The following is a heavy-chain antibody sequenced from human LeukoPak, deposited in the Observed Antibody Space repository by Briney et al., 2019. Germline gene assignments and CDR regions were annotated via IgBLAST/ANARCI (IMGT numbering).Heavy chain of an antibody. V-gene: IGHV3-23*01. CDR3: AKVRFGGWYSALGY. CDR1: VFTLRNYA. J-gene: IGHJ4*02. Sequence: GGSLRLSCAVSVFTLRNYAISWVRQAPGQGLEWVSSITDRGRATYYADAVKGRFTISRDNYKNTLNMKMSSLRAEDTAVYYCAKVRFGGWYSALGYWGQGTLVTVSS. CDR2: ITDRGRAT. D-gene: IGHD6-19*01.